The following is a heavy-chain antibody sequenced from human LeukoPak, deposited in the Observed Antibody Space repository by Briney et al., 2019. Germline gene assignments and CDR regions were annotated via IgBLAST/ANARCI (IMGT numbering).Heavy chain of an antibody. D-gene: IGHD1-26*01. CDR1: GGTFSSYA. J-gene: IGHJ4*02. CDR2: INPNSGGA. CDR3: ARADSGELLPHDY. V-gene: IGHV1-2*02. Sequence: GSSVKVSCKASGGTFSSYAISWVRQAPGQGLEWMGWINPNSGGANYAQKFQGRVTMTRDTSISTAYMELSRLRSDDTAVYYCARADSGELLPHDYWGRGTLVTVSS.